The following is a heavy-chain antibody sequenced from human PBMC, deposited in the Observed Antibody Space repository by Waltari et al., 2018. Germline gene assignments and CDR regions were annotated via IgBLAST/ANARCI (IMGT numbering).Heavy chain of an antibody. CDR2: INHSGST. CDR1: GGSFSGYY. Sequence: QVQLQQWGAGLLKPSETLTLTCAVYGGSFSGYYWSWIRQPPGKGLEWIGEINHSGSTNYNPSLKSRVTISVDTSKNQFSLKLSSVTAADTAVYYCARRYCSSTSCSSNWFDPWGQGTLVTVSS. CDR3: ARRYCSSTSCSSNWFDP. D-gene: IGHD2-2*01. V-gene: IGHV4-34*01. J-gene: IGHJ5*02.